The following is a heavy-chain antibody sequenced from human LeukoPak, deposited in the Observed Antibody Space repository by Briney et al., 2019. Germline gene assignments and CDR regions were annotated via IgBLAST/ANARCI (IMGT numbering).Heavy chain of an antibody. V-gene: IGHV4-59*01. CDR1: GGSISSYY. CDR2: IYYSGST. CDR3: ARVGGGYYYYYMDV. D-gene: IGHD3-10*01. Sequence: SETLSLTCTISGGSISSYYWSWIRQPPGKGLDWIGYIYYSGSTNYNPSLKSRVTISVDTSKNQFSLKLSSVTAADTAVYYCARVGGGYYYYYMDVWGKGTTVTVSS. J-gene: IGHJ6*03.